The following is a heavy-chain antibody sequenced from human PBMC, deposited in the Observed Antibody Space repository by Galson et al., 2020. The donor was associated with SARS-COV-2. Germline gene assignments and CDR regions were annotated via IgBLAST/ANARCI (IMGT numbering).Heavy chain of an antibody. CDR1: GYSFTSYW. Sequence: GESLKISCKTSGYSFTSYWIGWVRQMPGKGLEWMGIIYPDDSDTRYSPSFQGQVTISVDKSINTAYLQWSSLKASDTAMFYCARGEREGGFYFHYWGQGTLVTVSS. CDR3: ARGEREGGFYFHY. D-gene: IGHD1-26*01. V-gene: IGHV5-51*01. CDR2: IYPDDSDT. J-gene: IGHJ4*02.